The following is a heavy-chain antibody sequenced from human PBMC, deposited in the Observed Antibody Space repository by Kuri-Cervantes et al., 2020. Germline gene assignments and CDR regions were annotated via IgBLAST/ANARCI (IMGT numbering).Heavy chain of an antibody. D-gene: IGHD1-1*01. CDR2: IYSGGSA. CDR1: GFTVSSNY. Sequence: GGSLRLSCAASGFTVSSNYMSWVRQAPGKGLEWVSVIYSGGSAYYADSVKGRFTISRDNSKNTLYLQMNSLRAEGTAVYYCAKEKTNWLLNYFDYWGQGTLVTVSS. J-gene: IGHJ4*02. CDR3: AKEKTNWLLNYFDY. V-gene: IGHV3-53*05.